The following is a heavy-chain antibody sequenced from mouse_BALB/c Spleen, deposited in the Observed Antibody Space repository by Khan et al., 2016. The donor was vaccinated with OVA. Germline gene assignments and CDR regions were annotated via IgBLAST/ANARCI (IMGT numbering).Heavy chain of an antibody. CDR2: ISDGGNYT. D-gene: IGHD2-14*01. J-gene: IGHJ3*01. Sequence: EVELVESGGGLVKPGGSLKLSCAATGFTFSDYYMYWVRQTPEKRLEWVATISDGGNYTSYPDSVKGRFTISRDNAKNNLYLQMSSLKSEDTAMYYCGRGGYGSFAFWGQGTLVTVSA. CDR3: GRGGYGSFAF. V-gene: IGHV5-4*02. CDR1: GFTFSDYY.